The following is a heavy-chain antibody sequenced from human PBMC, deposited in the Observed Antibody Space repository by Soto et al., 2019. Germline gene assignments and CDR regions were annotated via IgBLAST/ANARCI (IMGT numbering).Heavy chain of an antibody. Sequence: ASVKVSCKASGYTFTSYGISWVRQAPGQGLEWMGWISAYNGNTNYAQKFQERVTITRDMSTSTAYMELSSLRSEDTAVYYCAAGYDILTGYGAWGQGTLVTVSS. CDR3: AAGYDILTGYGA. V-gene: IGHV1-18*01. J-gene: IGHJ4*02. CDR1: GYTFTSYG. CDR2: ISAYNGNT. D-gene: IGHD3-9*01.